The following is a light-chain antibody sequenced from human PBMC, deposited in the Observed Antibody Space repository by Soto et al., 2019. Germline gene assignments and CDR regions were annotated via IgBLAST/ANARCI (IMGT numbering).Light chain of an antibody. CDR1: SSDVGGYNY. Sequence: QSALTQPPSASGSPGQSVTISCTGTSSDVGGYNYVSWYQQHPGKAPKLMIYEVSKRPSGVPDRFSGSKSGNTASLTVSGLQAEDEADYYCTSYAGDTSLGVLGGGTKVTV. CDR2: EVS. J-gene: IGLJ3*02. V-gene: IGLV2-8*01. CDR3: TSYAGDTSLGV.